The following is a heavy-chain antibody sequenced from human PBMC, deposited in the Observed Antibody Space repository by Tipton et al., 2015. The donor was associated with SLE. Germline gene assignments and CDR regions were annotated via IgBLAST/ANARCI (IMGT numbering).Heavy chain of an antibody. CDR2: INWDGGAT. D-gene: IGHD5-18*01. Sequence: SLRLSCAASGFTFGDYAIHWVRQAPGKGLEWVSFINWDGGATYYADSVKGRFTVSRDNSKNSLYLQMNNLRAEDTALYYCAKDVTAMIGEYYYYYMDVWGKGTTVTVSS. CDR3: AKDVTAMIGEYYYYYMDV. J-gene: IGHJ6*03. CDR1: GFTFGDYA. V-gene: IGHV3-43D*04.